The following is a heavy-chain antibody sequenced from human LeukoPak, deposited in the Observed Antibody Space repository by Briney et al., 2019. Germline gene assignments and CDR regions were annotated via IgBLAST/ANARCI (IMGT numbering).Heavy chain of an antibody. Sequence: GGSLRLSCAASGFTFSSYWMSWVRQAPGKGLEWVANIKQDGSEKYYVDSVKGRFTISRDNSKNTLYLQMNSLRAEDTAVYYCARRSGSWSPYGMDVWGQGTTVTVSS. V-gene: IGHV3-7*01. J-gene: IGHJ6*02. CDR2: IKQDGSEK. CDR1: GFTFSSYW. CDR3: ARRSGSWSPYGMDV. D-gene: IGHD6-13*01.